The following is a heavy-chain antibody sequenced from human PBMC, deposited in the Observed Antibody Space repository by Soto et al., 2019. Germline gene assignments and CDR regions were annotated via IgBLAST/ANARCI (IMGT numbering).Heavy chain of an antibody. J-gene: IGHJ4*02. CDR1: GYTFTSYG. CDR3: ARDYIAQGRYCSGGSCYPFFDY. V-gene: IGHV1-18*04. D-gene: IGHD2-15*01. CDR2: ISAYNGNT. Sequence: ASEKVSCKASGYTFTSYGISWVRQAPGQGLEWMGWISAYNGNTNYAQKLQGRVTMTTDTSTSTAYMELRSLRSDDTAVYYCARDYIAQGRYCSGGSCYPFFDYWGQGTLVTVSS.